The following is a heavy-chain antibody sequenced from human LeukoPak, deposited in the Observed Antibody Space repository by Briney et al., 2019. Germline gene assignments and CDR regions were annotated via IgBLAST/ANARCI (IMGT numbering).Heavy chain of an antibody. CDR1: GFTFSSYE. Sequence: PPGGSLRLSCAASGFTFSSYEMNWVRQAPGKGLEWVSYISSSGSTIYHADSVKGRFTISRDNAKNSLYLQMNSLRAEDTAVYYCAELGITMIGGVWGKGTTVTISS. D-gene: IGHD3-10*02. CDR3: AELGITMIGGV. V-gene: IGHV3-48*03. CDR2: ISSSGSTI. J-gene: IGHJ6*04.